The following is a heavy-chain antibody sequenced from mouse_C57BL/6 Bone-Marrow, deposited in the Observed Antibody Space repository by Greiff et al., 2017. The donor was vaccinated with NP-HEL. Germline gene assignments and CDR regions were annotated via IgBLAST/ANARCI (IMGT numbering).Heavy chain of an antibody. J-gene: IGHJ2*01. CDR3: ARDYGSSYSLYVDY. V-gene: IGHV1-59*01. CDR2: IAPSDSYP. Sequence: VQLQQPGAELVRPGTSVKLSCKASGYTFTSYWMHWVKQRPGQGLEWIGVIAPSDSYPNYNQKFKGKAKLTVDTSSSTAYMQLSSLTSEDSAVYYCARDYGSSYSLYVDYWGQGTTLTVSS. D-gene: IGHD1-1*01. CDR1: GYTFTSYW.